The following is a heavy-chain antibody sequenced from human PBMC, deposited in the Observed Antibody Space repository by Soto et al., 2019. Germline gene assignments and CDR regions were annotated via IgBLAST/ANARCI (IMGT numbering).Heavy chain of an antibody. CDR1: GFTFNYYA. V-gene: IGHV3-23*01. CDR2: IIGSGSST. J-gene: IGHJ6*02. Sequence: EVQLLESGGDLVQPGGSLRLSCAASGFTFNYYAMNWVRQAPGKGLEWVSGIIGSGSSTYYGASVKGRFTISRDNSKNTLYLQMNSLRAEDTALYSCAKAGGSGNYYHGHYYGMDVWGQGTTVTVSS. CDR3: AKAGGSGNYYHGHYYGMDV. D-gene: IGHD3-10*01.